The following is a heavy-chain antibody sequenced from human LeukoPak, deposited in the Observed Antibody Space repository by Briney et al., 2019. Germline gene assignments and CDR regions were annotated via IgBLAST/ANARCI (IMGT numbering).Heavy chain of an antibody. D-gene: IGHD3-22*01. J-gene: IGHJ4*02. V-gene: IGHV4-39*07. CDR1: RGSISSSSYY. CDR2: IFYTGRT. Sequence: PSETLSLTCTVSRGSISSSSYYWGWNRQSPGNGLESIGNIFYTGRTYYNPSLKSRVTISVDTSKNQFSMKLSSVTATDTALYYCARVLRGTYYGSSGYYSTGIDYWGQGTLVTVSS. CDR3: ARVLRGTYYGSSGYYSTGIDY.